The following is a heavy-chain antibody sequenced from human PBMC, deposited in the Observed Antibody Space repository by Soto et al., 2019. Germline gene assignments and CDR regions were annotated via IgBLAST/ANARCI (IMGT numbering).Heavy chain of an antibody. V-gene: IGHV1-69*13. CDR3: ARDNVTTVSNYYYYYGMDV. Sequence: SVKVSCKASGGTFSSYAISWVRQAPGQGLEWMGGIIPIFGTANYAQKFQGRVTIIADESTSTAYMELSSLRSEDTAVYYCARDNVTTVSNYYYYYGMDVWGQGTTVTVSS. D-gene: IGHD4-17*01. CDR2: IIPIFGTA. J-gene: IGHJ6*02. CDR1: GGTFSSYA.